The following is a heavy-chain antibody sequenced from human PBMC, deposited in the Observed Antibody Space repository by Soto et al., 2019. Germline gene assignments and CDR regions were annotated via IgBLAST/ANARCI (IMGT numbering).Heavy chain of an antibody. D-gene: IGHD6-19*01. J-gene: IGHJ4*02. CDR3: ARNVEGIAVYYFDY. V-gene: IGHV3-9*01. CDR1: GFTFDDYA. Sequence: PGGSLRLSCAASGFTFDDYAMHWVRQAPGKGLEWVSGISWNSGSIGYADSVKGRFTISRDNAKNSLYLQMNSLRAEDTALYYCARNVEGIAVYYFDYWGQGTLVTVSS. CDR2: ISWNSGSI.